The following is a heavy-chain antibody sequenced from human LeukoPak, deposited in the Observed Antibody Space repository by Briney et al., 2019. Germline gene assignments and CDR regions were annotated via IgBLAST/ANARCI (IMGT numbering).Heavy chain of an antibody. CDR1: GGTFSSYA. J-gene: IGHJ3*02. CDR2: ISAYNGST. D-gene: IGHD3-22*01. CDR3: ARDYYDSSGGRAFDI. V-gene: IGHV1-18*01. Sequence: ASVKVSCKASGGTFSSYAISWVRQAPGQGLEWMGWISAYNGSTNYAQKLQGRVTMTTDTSTSTAYVELRSLRSDDTAVYYCARDYYDSSGGRAFDIWGQGTMVTVSS.